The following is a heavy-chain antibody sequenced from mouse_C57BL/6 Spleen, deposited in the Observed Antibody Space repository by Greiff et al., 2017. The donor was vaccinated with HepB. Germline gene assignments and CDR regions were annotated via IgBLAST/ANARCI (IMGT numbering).Heavy chain of an antibody. CDR3: ARKTYSGYFDV. J-gene: IGHJ1*03. CDR1: GFSLTSYG. Sequence: QVHVKQSGPGLVQPSQSLSITCTVSGFSLTSYGVHWVRQCPGKGLEWLGVIWSGGSTDYNAAFISRLSISKDKSKSQVFFKMNSLQADDTAIYYCARKTYSGYFDVWGTGTTVTVSS. V-gene: IGHV2-2*01. CDR2: IWSGGST. D-gene: IGHD2-10*01.